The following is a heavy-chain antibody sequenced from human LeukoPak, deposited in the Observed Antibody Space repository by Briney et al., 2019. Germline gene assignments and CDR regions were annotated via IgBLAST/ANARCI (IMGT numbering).Heavy chain of an antibody. CDR3: ARGPPQTYFHGNGYYYFDY. Sequence: GSLRLSCAASGFTFSSYWMSWVRQPPGKGLEWIGEITHSGSTNYNPSLKSRVIISTDTSNNQFSLKLSSVTAADTAVYYCARGPPQTYFHGNGYYYFDYWGQGTLVTVSS. V-gene: IGHV4-34*01. D-gene: IGHD3-22*01. CDR1: GFTFSSYW. CDR2: ITHSGST. J-gene: IGHJ4*02.